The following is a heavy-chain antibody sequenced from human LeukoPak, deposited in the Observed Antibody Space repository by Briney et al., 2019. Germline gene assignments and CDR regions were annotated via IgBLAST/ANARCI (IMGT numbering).Heavy chain of an antibody. J-gene: IGHJ3*02. D-gene: IGHD2-8*02. CDR2: ISSRSLYR. CDR3: SRDLDCTVTACYGGDDGFDI. V-gene: IGHV3-21*01. CDR1: GFDFNIYS. Sequence: PGGSLRLSCAASGFDFNIYSMNWVRQAPGKGLEWVASISSRSLYRYYPDSLRGRFTIYRDNAEKSLYLQMNDLRAEDTAVYYCSRDLDCTVTACYGGDDGFDIWGQGTMVTVSS.